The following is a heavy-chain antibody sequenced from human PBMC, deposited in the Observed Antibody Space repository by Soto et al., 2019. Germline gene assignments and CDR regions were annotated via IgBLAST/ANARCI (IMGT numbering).Heavy chain of an antibody. Sequence: EVQLVESGGGLVQPGRSLRLSCAASGFTFDDYAMHWVRQAPGKGLEWVSGISWNSGSIGYADSVKGRFTISRDNAKNSLYLQMNSLRAEDTALYYCAKDKGSRGYSYGPRAGYFQHWGQGTLVTVSS. CDR1: GFTFDDYA. CDR2: ISWNSGSI. J-gene: IGHJ1*01. CDR3: AKDKGSRGYSYGPRAGYFQH. D-gene: IGHD5-18*01. V-gene: IGHV3-9*01.